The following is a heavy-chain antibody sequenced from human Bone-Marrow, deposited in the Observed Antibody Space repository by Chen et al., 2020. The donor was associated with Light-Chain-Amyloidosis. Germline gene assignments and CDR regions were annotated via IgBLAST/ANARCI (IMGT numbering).Heavy chain of an antibody. CDR2: ISGSGGRR. V-gene: IGHV3-23*04. CDR1: GFAFSSYA. D-gene: IGHD3-9*01. Sequence: EVQLVESGGGLLQRGGSLRLSCAASGFAFSSYAMSWVRQAPGKGLEWVSTISGSGGRRSYGGSVEGRLTLSRDNSKNALFLQMNSLRAEDTAVYYCAKDISYDDILPGYPADAFDIWGQGTMVTVSS. J-gene: IGHJ3*02. CDR3: AKDISYDDILPGYPADAFDI.